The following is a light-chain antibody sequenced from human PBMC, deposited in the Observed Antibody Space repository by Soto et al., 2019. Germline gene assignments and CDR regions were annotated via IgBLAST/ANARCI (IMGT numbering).Light chain of an antibody. CDR1: QSISTF. Sequence: DIQMTPSPSSLSASVVDRLTITCRASQSISTFLHWYQQKPGEAPKLLIYDASALPRGVPSRFSGSGSGTKFTLTIASLQPDDFATYYCQQYETFSGTFGPGTKVDIK. J-gene: IGKJ1*01. V-gene: IGKV1-5*01. CDR3: QQYETFSGT. CDR2: DAS.